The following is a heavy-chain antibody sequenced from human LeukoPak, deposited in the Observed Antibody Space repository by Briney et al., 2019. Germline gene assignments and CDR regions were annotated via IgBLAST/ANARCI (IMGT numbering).Heavy chain of an antibody. CDR2: IYTSGNI. Sequence: TSETLSLTCTVSGGSISSYYWSWIRQPAGKGLEWIGRIYTSGNINYNPSLKSRVTMSVDTSRNQFSLKLNSVTAADTAVYYCAKSNGYGLIDIWGQGTMVTVSS. CDR3: AKSNGYGLIDI. J-gene: IGHJ3*02. CDR1: GGSISSYY. D-gene: IGHD3-22*01. V-gene: IGHV4-4*07.